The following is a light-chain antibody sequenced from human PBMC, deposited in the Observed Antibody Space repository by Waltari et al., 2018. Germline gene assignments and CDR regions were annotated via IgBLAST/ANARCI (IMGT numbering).Light chain of an antibody. CDR1: DIASKS. CDR2: DDT. Sequence: SYVLTQPPSVSVAPGQTARITCGGNDIASKSVHWNQQKPGQAPVVVVYDDTDRPSGIPGRFSVSNSGNTATLISSRVEAGDEADYYCQVWDSGSHHVLFGGGTKLTVL. CDR3: QVWDSGSHHVL. J-gene: IGLJ2*01. V-gene: IGLV3-21*02.